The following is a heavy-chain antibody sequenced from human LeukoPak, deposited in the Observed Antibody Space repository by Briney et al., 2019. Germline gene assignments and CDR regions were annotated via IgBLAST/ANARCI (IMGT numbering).Heavy chain of an antibody. D-gene: IGHD6-13*01. CDR3: ARLFSSGWYRGAFDL. J-gene: IGHJ3*01. CDR1: GGSISSSSYY. V-gene: IGHV4-39*01. Sequence: SETLSLTCTVSGGSISSSSYYWGSIRQPPGKGLEWIGSIYYSGNTYYNPSLKSRVTISVDTSKNQFSLKLSSVTAADTAVYYCARLFSSGWYRGAFDLWGQGTMVTVSS. CDR2: IYYSGNT.